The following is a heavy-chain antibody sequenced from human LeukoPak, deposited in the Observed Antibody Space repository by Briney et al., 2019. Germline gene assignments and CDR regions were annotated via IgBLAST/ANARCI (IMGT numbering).Heavy chain of an antibody. CDR1: GFNFSSYS. Sequence: GGSLRLSCAASGFNFSSYSMSWVRQPPGKGLEWVATIKEDGSEKYYVDSVKGRFTISRENAKNSLYLQMNSLRAEDTAVYYCARSFYGHDPYYCYMDVWGKGTTVTVSS. CDR3: ARSFYGHDPYYCYMDV. V-gene: IGHV3-7*01. D-gene: IGHD2-2*01. J-gene: IGHJ6*03. CDR2: IKEDGSEK.